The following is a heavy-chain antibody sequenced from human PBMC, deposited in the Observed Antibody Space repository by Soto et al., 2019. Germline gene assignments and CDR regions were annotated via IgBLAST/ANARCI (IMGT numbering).Heavy chain of an antibody. CDR1: GLIVSDNY. V-gene: IGHV3-66*01. CDR3: TRKHSMDV. CDR2: IYRSGDT. J-gene: IGHJ6*02. Sequence: DVQLVESGGGLVQPGGSLRLSCTASGLIVSDNYMNWVRQAPGRGLEWVSTIYRSGDTIYADSVKGRFTISRDIAKNTLYLQMSSLRAADTAVYYCTRKHSMDVLGQGTTITVSS.